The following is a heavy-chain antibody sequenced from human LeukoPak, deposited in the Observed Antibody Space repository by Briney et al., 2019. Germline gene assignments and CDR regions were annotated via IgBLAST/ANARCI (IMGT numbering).Heavy chain of an antibody. CDR1: GFTFGNHW. V-gene: IGHV3-7*01. Sequence: PGGSPRLSCVASGFTFGNHWMTWVRQAPGKGLEWVATINHDGIEKYYVDSVKGQFTISRDNAKNSLYLQMNSLRAEDTAVYYCARDRTTFAYWGQGTLVTVSS. D-gene: IGHD1-14*01. J-gene: IGHJ4*02. CDR2: INHDGIEK. CDR3: ARDRTTFAY.